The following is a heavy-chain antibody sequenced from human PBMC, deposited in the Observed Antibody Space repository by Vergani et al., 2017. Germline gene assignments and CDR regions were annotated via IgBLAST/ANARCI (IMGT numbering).Heavy chain of an antibody. CDR1: GGYFSGYY. V-gene: IGHV4-34*01. J-gene: IGHJ5*02. CDR3: ASKPEWLQSWFDP. CDR2: INKSGST. D-gene: IGHD5-12*01. Sequence: QVQLQQWGAGLLKPSETLSLTCAVYGGYFSGYYWSWIRQPPGKGLEWIGEINKSGSTNYNPSLKSRVTISVDTSKNQFSLKLSSVTAADTAVYYCASKPEWLQSWFDPWGQGTLVTVSS.